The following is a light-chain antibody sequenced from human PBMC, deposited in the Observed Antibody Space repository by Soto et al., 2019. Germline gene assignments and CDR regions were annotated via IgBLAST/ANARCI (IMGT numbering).Light chain of an antibody. J-gene: IGKJ5*01. CDR2: AAS. Sequence: DIQMTQSPSSLSASVGDRVTITCRASESIARHLNWYQQKPGRAPKLLIYAASSLQNGVPSRFRGGASETDITITSRNLQPGDLANSYYHQSCSNFSITLAPRTRLEIK. CDR1: ESIARH. CDR3: HQSCSNFSIT. V-gene: IGKV1-39*01.